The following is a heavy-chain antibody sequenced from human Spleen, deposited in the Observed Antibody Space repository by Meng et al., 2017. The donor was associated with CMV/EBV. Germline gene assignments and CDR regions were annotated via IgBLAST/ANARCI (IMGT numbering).Heavy chain of an antibody. V-gene: IGHV3-30*02. CDR3: AKDGRYQLLYIGRGLPDY. D-gene: IGHD2-2*02. CDR2: IRYDGSNK. CDR1: GFTFSYYW. Sequence: GESLKISCAASGFTFSYYWMHWVRQAPGKGLEWVAFIRYDGSNKYYADSVKGRFTISRDNSKNTLYLQMNSLRAEDTAVYYCAKDGRYQLLYIGRGLPDYWGQGTLVTVSS. J-gene: IGHJ4*02.